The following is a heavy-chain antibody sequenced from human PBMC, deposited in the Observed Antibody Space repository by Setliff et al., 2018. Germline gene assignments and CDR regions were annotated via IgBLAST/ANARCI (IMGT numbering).Heavy chain of an antibody. Sequence: PSETLSLTCTVSGGSISSYYWSWIRQPAGKGLEWIGHIYIGGSANYNPSLKSRVTMSIDTSKNQFSLKLNSVTAADMDVYYCAREQWLYPPGYYYMDVWAKGTTVTVSS. J-gene: IGHJ6*03. D-gene: IGHD6-19*01. CDR3: AREQWLYPPGYYYMDV. CDR1: GGSISSYY. CDR2: IYIGGSA. V-gene: IGHV4-4*07.